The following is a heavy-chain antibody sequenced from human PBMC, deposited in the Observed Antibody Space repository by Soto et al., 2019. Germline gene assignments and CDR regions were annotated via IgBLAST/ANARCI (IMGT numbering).Heavy chain of an antibody. V-gene: IGHV1-69*01. CDR1: GGTFSSYA. J-gene: IGHJ6*02. Sequence: QVQLVQSGAEVKKPGSSVKVSCKASGGTFSSYAISWVRQAPGQGLEWMGGIIPIFGTANYAQKFQGRVTITADESTSTAYMELSSLRFEDTAVYYCASLTRYSSGWGIYYYYGMDVWGQGTTVTVSS. CDR3: ASLTRYSSGWGIYYYYGMDV. CDR2: IIPIFGTA. D-gene: IGHD6-19*01.